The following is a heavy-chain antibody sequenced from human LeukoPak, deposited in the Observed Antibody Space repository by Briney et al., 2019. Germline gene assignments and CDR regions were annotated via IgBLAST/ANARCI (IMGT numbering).Heavy chain of an antibody. J-gene: IGHJ4*02. V-gene: IGHV4-30-2*01. CDR3: ARENSGCIDY. D-gene: IGHD5-12*01. Sequence: PSQTLSLTCAVSGGFISSGGYSWSWIRQPPGKGLEWIGYIYHSGSTYYNPSLKSRVTISVDRSKNQFSLKLSSVTAADTAVYYCARENSGCIDYWGQGTLVTVSS. CDR1: GGFISSGGYS. CDR2: IYHSGST.